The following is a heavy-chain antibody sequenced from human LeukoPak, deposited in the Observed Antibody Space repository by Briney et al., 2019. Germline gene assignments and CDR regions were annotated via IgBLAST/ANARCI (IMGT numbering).Heavy chain of an antibody. CDR2: INPNSGGT. J-gene: IGHJ6*02. CDR3: ARDLTDGWEDYYYYGMDV. D-gene: IGHD2-8*01. Sequence: ASVKVSCKASGYTFTGYYMHWVRQAPGQGLEWMGWINPNSGGTNYAQKFQGRVTMTRDTSISTAYMELSRLRSDDTAVYYCARDLTDGWEDYYYYGMDVWGQGTTVTVSS. CDR1: GYTFTGYY. V-gene: IGHV1-2*02.